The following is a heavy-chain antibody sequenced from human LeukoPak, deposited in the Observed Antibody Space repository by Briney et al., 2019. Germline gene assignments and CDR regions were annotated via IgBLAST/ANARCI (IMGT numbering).Heavy chain of an antibody. CDR3: ARGSDGGNSGYYYYGMDV. V-gene: IGHV5-51*01. CDR2: IYPGGSDT. CDR1: GYSFTNYW. J-gene: IGHJ6*02. Sequence: GESLKISCEGSGYSFTNYWIDWVRQMPGKGLEWMGMIYPGGSDTRYSPSFQGQVTISADKSISTAYLQWSSLKASDTAMYYCARGSDGGNSGYYYYGMDVWGQGTTVTVSS. D-gene: IGHD4-23*01.